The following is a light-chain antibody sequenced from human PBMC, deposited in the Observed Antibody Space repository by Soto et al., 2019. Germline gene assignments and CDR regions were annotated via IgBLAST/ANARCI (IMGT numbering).Light chain of an antibody. V-gene: IGKV1-5*03. Sequence: DIQMTKSPSTQSASVGDRVTITCLASQSISSWLAWYQHKPGKAPNLLIYKASSLESGVPSRFSGSGSGTEFTLTVSSLQPDDFATYYCQQYDSYPLTFGGGTKVDIK. CDR1: QSISSW. CDR2: KAS. CDR3: QQYDSYPLT. J-gene: IGKJ4*01.